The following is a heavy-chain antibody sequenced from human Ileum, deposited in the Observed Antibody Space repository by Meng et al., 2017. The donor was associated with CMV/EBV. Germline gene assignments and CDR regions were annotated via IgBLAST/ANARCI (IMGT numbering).Heavy chain of an antibody. D-gene: IGHD1-26*01. CDR2: IKQDGSEK. J-gene: IGHJ6*02. CDR3: ARDRSFVPQGGYYDMDV. Sequence: GESLKISCAASGFTFSRYWMNWVRQAPGKGLEWVANIKQDGSEKYYGDSVEGRFTISRDNAKNSLYLQMNSLRAEDTAVYYCARDRSFVPQGGYYDMDVWGQGTTVTVSS. CDR1: GFTFSRYW. V-gene: IGHV3-7*01.